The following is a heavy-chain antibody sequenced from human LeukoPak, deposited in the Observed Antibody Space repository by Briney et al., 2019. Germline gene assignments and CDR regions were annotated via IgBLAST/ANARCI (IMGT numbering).Heavy chain of an antibody. CDR2: ISVSGGST. D-gene: IGHD3-10*01. Sequence: QAGGSLRLSCVASGFTFRSYAMSWVRQAPGKGLEWVSVISVSGGSTYYADSVKGRFTISRDISKNTLYLQMNGLRAEDTAVYYCAKVLVEVRGVTDSYYYYGMDVWGQGTTVTVSS. CDR3: AKVLVEVRGVTDSYYYYGMDV. J-gene: IGHJ6*02. CDR1: GFTFRSYA. V-gene: IGHV3-23*01.